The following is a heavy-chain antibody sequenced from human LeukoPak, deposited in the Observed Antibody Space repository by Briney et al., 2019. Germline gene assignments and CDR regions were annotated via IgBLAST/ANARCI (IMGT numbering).Heavy chain of an antibody. CDR3: ATAGRALCSGGSCPFDY. J-gene: IGHJ4*02. CDR1: GGSISSYY. D-gene: IGHD2-15*01. Sequence: PSETLSLTCTVSGGSISSYYWSWIRQPPGKGLEWIGYIYYSGSTNYNPSLKSRVTISVDTSKNQFSLKLSSVTAADTAVYYCATAGRALCSGGSCPFDYWGQGTLVTVSS. CDR2: IYYSGST. V-gene: IGHV4-59*08.